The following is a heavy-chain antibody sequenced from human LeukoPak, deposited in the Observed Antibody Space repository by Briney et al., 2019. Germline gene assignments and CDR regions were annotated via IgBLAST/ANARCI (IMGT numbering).Heavy chain of an antibody. CDR3: ARVQVGDYFDY. D-gene: IGHD1-26*01. Sequence: GGSLRLSCAASGFTVSGNHMSWVRQAPGKGLEWVSVIYVAHSTSYADSVKGRFTISRDSSKSTVYLQMNSLRAEDTAVYYCARVQVGDYFDYWGQGTLVTVSS. J-gene: IGHJ4*02. CDR1: GFTVSGNH. V-gene: IGHV3-66*01. CDR2: IYVAHST.